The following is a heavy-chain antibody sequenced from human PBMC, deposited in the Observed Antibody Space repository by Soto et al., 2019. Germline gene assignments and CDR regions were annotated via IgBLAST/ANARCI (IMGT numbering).Heavy chain of an antibody. Sequence: ASVKVSCKASGYTFTSYGISWVRQAPGQGLEWMGWISAYNGNTNYAQKLQGRVTMTTDTSTSTAYMGLRSLRSDDTAVYYCAREGSSPQSGYYYYYGMDVWGQGTTVTVSS. D-gene: IGHD6-13*01. CDR3: AREGSSPQSGYYYYYGMDV. CDR2: ISAYNGNT. V-gene: IGHV1-18*04. CDR1: GYTFTSYG. J-gene: IGHJ6*02.